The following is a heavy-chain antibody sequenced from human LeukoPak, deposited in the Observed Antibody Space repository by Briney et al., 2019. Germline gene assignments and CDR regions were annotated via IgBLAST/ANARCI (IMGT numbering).Heavy chain of an antibody. J-gene: IGHJ4*02. D-gene: IGHD4-23*01. CDR3: ARDLLFDYGGTYYSDY. CDR2: IIPIFGTA. Sequence: GSSVKVSCKASGGTFSSYAISWVRQAPGQGLEWMGRIIPIFGTANYAQKFQGRVTITTDDSTSTAYMELSSLRSEDTAVYYCARDLLFDYGGTYYSDYWGQGTLVTVSS. CDR1: GGTFSSYA. V-gene: IGHV1-69*05.